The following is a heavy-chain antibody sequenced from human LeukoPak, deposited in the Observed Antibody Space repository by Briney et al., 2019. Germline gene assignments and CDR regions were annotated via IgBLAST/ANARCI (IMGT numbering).Heavy chain of an antibody. J-gene: IGHJ5*01. CDR2: IKRTSDGGTT. CDR1: GFTFTNAW. Sequence: PGGSLRLSCVVSGFTFTNAWMSWVRQAPGKGLEWVGRIKRTSDGGTTDYATPVKGRFTISRDDSKDTLYLHMNALKPEDTAVYNCTTDWEPVNDYDPHPRGWFLDNW. D-gene: IGHD5/OR15-5a*01. CDR3: TTDWEPVNDYDPHPRGWFLDNW. V-gene: IGHV3-15*01.